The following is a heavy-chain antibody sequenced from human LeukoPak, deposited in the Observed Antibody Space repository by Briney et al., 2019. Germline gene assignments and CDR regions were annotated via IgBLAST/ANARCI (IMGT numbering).Heavy chain of an antibody. CDR2: INPNSGGT. CDR1: GYTFTGYY. V-gene: IGHV1-2*02. D-gene: IGHD4-17*01. CDR3: ARDGDYYMRSWFDP. Sequence: ASVKVSCKASGYTFTGYYMHWVRQAPGQGLEWMGWINPNSGGTNYAQKFQGRVTMTRDTSISTAYMELSRLRSDDTAVYYCARDGDYYMRSWFDPWGQGTLVTVSS. J-gene: IGHJ5*02.